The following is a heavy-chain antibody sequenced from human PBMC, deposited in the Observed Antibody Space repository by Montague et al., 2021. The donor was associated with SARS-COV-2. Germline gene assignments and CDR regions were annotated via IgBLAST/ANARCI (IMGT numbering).Heavy chain of an antibody. D-gene: IGHD3-22*01. J-gene: IGHJ4*02. CDR3: ARGHLSVSMIVVVFTSASYSFDY. CDR2: IKQSGRT. CDR1: GGSFGDDH. Sequence: SETLSLTCAVYGGSFGDDHWSWIRQPPGKGLEWIGDIKQSGRTNYNPSLKSRVTISVDTSKNQFSLKVTSVTAADTAVYFCARGHLSVSMIVVVFTSASYSFDYWGQGAQVPVPS. V-gene: IGHV4-34*01.